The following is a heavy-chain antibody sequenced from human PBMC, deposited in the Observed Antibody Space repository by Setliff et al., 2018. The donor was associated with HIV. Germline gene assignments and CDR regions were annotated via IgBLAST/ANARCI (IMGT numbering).Heavy chain of an antibody. V-gene: IGHV3-74*01. J-gene: IGHJ6*02. Sequence: PGGSLRLSCSASGFTLKNTWMHWVRQAPGKGLMWVARVDTDGSGTSYADSVKGRFTISRDNSKNTLYLQMNSLRAEDTAVYYCARAMVRGVRDYYYYGMDVWGQGTTVTVSS. CDR1: GFTLKNTW. CDR2: VDTDGSGT. CDR3: ARAMVRGVRDYYYYGMDV. D-gene: IGHD3-10*01.